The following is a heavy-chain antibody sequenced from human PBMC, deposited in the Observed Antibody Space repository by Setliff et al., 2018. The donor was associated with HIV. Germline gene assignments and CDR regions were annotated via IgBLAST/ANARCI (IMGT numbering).Heavy chain of an antibody. J-gene: IGHJ4*02. CDR2: VTPILHTT. CDR3: ARDHQTMLWLDY. V-gene: IGHV1-69*10. CDR1: GDTFSTYV. Sequence: ASVKVSCKSSGDTFSTYVSTWVRQAPGQGLEWMGGVTPILHTTNYAQKFQGRVTITADISTRTVYMELSSLTSEDTAIYYCARDHQTMLWLDYWGQGTLVTVSS. D-gene: IGHD2-21*01.